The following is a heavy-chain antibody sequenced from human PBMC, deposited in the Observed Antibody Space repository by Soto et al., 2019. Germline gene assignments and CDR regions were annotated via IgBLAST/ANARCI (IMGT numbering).Heavy chain of an antibody. J-gene: IGHJ6*02. V-gene: IGHV3-30-3*01. Sequence: QVQLVESGGGVVQPGRSLRLSCAASGFTFSSYAMHWDRQAPGKGLEWVAVISYDGSNKYYADSVKGRFTISRDNSKNTLYLQMNSLRAEDTAVYYCARDASGLRGSYYYGMDVWGQGTTVTVSS. CDR2: ISYDGSNK. D-gene: IGHD4-17*01. CDR1: GFTFSSYA. CDR3: ARDASGLRGSYYYGMDV.